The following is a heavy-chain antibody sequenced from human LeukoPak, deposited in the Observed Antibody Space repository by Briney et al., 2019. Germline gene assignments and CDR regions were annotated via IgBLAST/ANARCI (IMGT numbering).Heavy chain of an antibody. CDR3: ARVLTLRGYSYGSFDY. J-gene: IGHJ4*02. CDR2: ISYDGSNK. CDR1: GFTFGSYA. Sequence: GGSLRLSCAASGFTFGSYAMHWVRQAPGKGLEWVAVISYDGSNKYYADSVKGRFTISRDNSKNTLYLQMNSLRAEDTAVYYCARVLTLRGYSYGSFDYWGQGTLVTVSS. V-gene: IGHV3-30-3*01. D-gene: IGHD5-18*01.